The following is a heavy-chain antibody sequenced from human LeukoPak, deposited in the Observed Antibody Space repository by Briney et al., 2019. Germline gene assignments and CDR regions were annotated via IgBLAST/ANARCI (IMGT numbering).Heavy chain of an antibody. CDR2: IRSKAYGETA. V-gene: IGHV3-49*03. D-gene: IGHD1-26*01. CDR3: TRDRGAYTLYDY. CDR1: GFTFGDYA. Sequence: GGSLRLSCTASGFTFGDYAMSWIRQAPGKGLEWVGFIRSKAYGETADYAASVKGRFTISRDDSKAIAYLQMNSLKTEDTAVYHCTRDRGAYTLYDYCGQGTLVTVSS. J-gene: IGHJ4*02.